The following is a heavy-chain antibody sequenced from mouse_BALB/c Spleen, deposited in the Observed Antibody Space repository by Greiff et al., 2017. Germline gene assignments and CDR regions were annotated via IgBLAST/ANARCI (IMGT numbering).Heavy chain of an antibody. J-gene: IGHJ2*01. CDR2: ILPGSGST. CDR1: GYTFSSYW. D-gene: IGHD2-3*01. V-gene: IGHV1-9*01. Sequence: VQLQQSGAELMKPGASVKISCKATGYTFSSYWIEWVKQRPGHGLEWIGEILPGSGSTNYNEKFKGKATFTADTSSNTAYMQLSSLTSEDSAVYYCVRDGYPDYWGQGTTLTESS. CDR3: VRDGYPDY.